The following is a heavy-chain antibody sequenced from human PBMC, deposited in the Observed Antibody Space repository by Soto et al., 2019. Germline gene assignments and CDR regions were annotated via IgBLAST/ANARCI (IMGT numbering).Heavy chain of an antibody. Sequence: GGSLRLSCAASGFTFSSYWMSWVRRAPGKGLEWVANIKYDGSEKYYVDSVKGRFTISRDNAKNTLYLQMNSLRAEDTGVYYCARDGLGYCSGGSCYSTSGGMDVWGQGTTVTVSS. V-gene: IGHV3-7*01. CDR1: GFTFSSYW. CDR2: IKYDGSEK. D-gene: IGHD2-15*01. CDR3: ARDGLGYCSGGSCYSTSGGMDV. J-gene: IGHJ6*02.